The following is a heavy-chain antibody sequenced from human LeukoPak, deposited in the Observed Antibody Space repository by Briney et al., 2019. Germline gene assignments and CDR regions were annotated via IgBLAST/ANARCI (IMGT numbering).Heavy chain of an antibody. CDR1: GFTFRSHA. V-gene: IGHV3-23*01. D-gene: IGHD1-1*01. J-gene: IGHJ3*02. CDR3: AKSQQLELFFGPDAFDI. Sequence: GGSLRLSCGASGFTFRSHAMNWVRQAPGKGLEWVSAITGSGAGGTDHADSVKGRFTISRDNSKNTVYLEMNSLRAEDTAVYYCAKSQQLELFFGPDAFDIWGQGTMVTVSS. CDR2: ITGSGAGGT.